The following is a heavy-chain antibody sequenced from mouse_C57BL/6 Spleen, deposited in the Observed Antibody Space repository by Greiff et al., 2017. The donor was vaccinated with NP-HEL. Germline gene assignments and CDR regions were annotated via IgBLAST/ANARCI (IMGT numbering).Heavy chain of an antibody. CDR3: ARGQLSPYYFDY. V-gene: IGHV1-50*01. Sequence: VQLQQPGAELVKPGASVKLSCKASGYTFTSYWMQWVKQRPGQGLEWIGEIDPSDSYTNYNQKFKGKASFTVDTSSSTAYMQLSSLTSEDSAVYYCARGQLSPYYFDYWGQGTTLTVSS. CDR2: IDPSDSYT. CDR1: GYTFTSYW. D-gene: IGHD3-2*02. J-gene: IGHJ2*01.